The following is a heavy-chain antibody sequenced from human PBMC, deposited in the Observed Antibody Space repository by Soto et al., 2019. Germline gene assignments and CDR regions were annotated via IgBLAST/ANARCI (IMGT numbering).Heavy chain of an antibody. CDR1: GFTSTSTT. CDR2: IVIGSGNT. Sequence: QMQLVQSGPEVKRPGTSVKVSCKAFGFTSTSTTVQWVRQARGQRLEWIGRIVIGSGNTNYAQKFQERVTITRDMSTSTAYMEVGSLRSEDTAVYYCAAGGGHSGYLPMDVWGQGTTVTASS. V-gene: IGHV1-58*01. D-gene: IGHD5-12*01. J-gene: IGHJ6*02. CDR3: AAGGGHSGYLPMDV.